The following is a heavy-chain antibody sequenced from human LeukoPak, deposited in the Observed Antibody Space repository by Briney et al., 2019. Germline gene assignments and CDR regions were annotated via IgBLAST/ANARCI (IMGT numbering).Heavy chain of an antibody. CDR1: GYSFSSHW. Sequence: GESLKISCEGSGYSFSSHWIAWVRQMPGKGLEWMGVIYPGDSDTRYSPSFQGQVTISADKSISTAYLQWSSLKASDTAMYYCARRSTWGNYYFDFWGQGTLVTVSS. D-gene: IGHD3-10*01. CDR2: IYPGDSDT. J-gene: IGHJ4*02. CDR3: ARRSTWGNYYFDF. V-gene: IGHV5-51*01.